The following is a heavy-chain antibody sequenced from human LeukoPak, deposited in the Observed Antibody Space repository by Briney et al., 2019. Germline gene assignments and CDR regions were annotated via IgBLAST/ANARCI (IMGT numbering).Heavy chain of an antibody. V-gene: IGHV3-23*01. CDR2: ISGSGGST. J-gene: IGHJ4*02. Sequence: TGGSLRLSCAASGFTFSSYDMSWVRQAPGKGLEWVSSISGSGGSTYYADSVKGRFTISRDNSKNTLYLQMNSLRAEDTAVYYCAKDGVYDSSGYYTAHFDYWGQGTLVTVSS. CDR1: GFTFSSYD. D-gene: IGHD3-22*01. CDR3: AKDGVYDSSGYYTAHFDY.